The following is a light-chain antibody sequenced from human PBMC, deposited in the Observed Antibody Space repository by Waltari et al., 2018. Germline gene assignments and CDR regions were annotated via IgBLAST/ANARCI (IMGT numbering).Light chain of an antibody. CDR2: DVT. J-gene: IGLJ3*02. V-gene: IGLV2-14*03. CDR3: SSRTNSITWV. CDR1: SSDFGANKY. Sequence: QSALTQPASVSGSPGQSITISCTATSSDFGANKYVPWYQQHPGKAPKVVIYDVTEGPSGVANQFSGSKSGSTASLTISGLQTEDEAGYYCSSRTNSITWVFGGGTKVTVL.